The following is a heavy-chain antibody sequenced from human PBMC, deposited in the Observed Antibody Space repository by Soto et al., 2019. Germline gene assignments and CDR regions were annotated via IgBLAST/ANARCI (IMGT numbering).Heavy chain of an antibody. CDR3: ARGGGGSSGWYLRNAFDI. CDR1: GGSFSGYY. CDR2: INHSGST. D-gene: IGHD6-19*01. Sequence: SETLSLTCAVDGGSFSGYYWSWVRQPPGKGLECIGEINHSGSTNYNPSLKSRVTTSVDTSKNQFSLNLSSVTAADTAVYYCARGGGGSSGWYLRNAFDIWGQGTMVTVSS. V-gene: IGHV4-34*01. J-gene: IGHJ3*02.